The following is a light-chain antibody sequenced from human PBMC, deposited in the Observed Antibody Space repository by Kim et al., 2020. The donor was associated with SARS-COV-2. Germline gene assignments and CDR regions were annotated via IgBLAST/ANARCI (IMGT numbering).Light chain of an antibody. Sequence: QKCTIPCSGISSNIGSNHVSCYQLLPGTAPKLLIFDNYKRPSGIPDRFSGSKSGTSATLDITGLQTGDEADYYCGTWESSLSAVVFGGGTQLTVL. CDR1: SSNIGSNH. J-gene: IGLJ2*01. V-gene: IGLV1-51*01. CDR2: DNY. CDR3: GTWESSLSAVV.